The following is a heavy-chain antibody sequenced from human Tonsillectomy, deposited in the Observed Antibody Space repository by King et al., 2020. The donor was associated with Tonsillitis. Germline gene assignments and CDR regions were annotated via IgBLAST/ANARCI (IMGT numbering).Heavy chain of an antibody. CDR3: AKDISYGEYYYMDV. CDR2: ISWNSGSI. J-gene: IGHJ6*03. CDR1: GFTFDDYA. Sequence: VQLEESGGGLVQPGRSLRLSCAASGFTFDDYAMHWVRHAPGKGLEWVSGISWNSGSIGYADSVKGRFTISRDNAKNSLYLQMNSLRAEDTALYYCAKDISYGEYYYMDVWGKGTTVTVSS. D-gene: IGHD3-10*01. V-gene: IGHV3-9*01.